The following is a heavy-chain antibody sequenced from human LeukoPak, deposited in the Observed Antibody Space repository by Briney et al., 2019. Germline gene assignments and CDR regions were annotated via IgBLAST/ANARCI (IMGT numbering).Heavy chain of an antibody. CDR3: ARAGYCSSISCYHYYFDY. J-gene: IGHJ4*02. Sequence: PSETLSLTCAVYGGSFSGYYWSWIRQPPGKGLEWIGEINHSGSTNYNPSLKSRVTISVDTSKNQFSLKLSSVTAADTAVYYCARAGYCSSISCYHYYFDYWGQGTLVTVSS. V-gene: IGHV4-34*01. CDR2: INHSGST. D-gene: IGHD2-2*01. CDR1: GGSFSGYY.